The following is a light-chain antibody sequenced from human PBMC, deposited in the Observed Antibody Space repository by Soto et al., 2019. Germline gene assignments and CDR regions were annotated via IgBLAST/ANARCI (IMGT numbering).Light chain of an antibody. CDR3: VAWDDSLSGLV. CDR1: NANIGNNF. Sequence: QSVLTQPPSASGTPGQRVTISCSGRNANIGNNFVCCYQQLPGTSPKLLMYSNDQRPSGVPDRFSGSKSGTSASLAISGLRSEDEADYYCVAWDDSLSGLVFGTGTKLTVL. CDR2: SND. J-gene: IGLJ1*01. V-gene: IGLV1-47*02.